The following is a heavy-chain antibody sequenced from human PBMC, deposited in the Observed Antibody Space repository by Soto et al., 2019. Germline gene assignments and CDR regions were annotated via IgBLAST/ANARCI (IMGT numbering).Heavy chain of an antibody. V-gene: IGHV1-2*02. CDR1: GYSFIDYY. D-gene: IGHD3-9*01. CDR2: ISPKSGGT. Sequence: QVQLVQSGAEVKKPGASVKVSCEASGYSFIDYYIHWVRQAPGQGFEWMGRISPKSGGTNYAKKFEGRVTMTWDTSLNTAYMELSSLISEDTAVYYCARPPGYISDWYYFDLWGQGTRVTVSS. J-gene: IGHJ4*02. CDR3: ARPPGYISDWYYFDL.